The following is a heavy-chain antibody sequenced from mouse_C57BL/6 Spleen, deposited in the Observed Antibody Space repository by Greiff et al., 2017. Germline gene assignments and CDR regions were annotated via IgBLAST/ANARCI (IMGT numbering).Heavy chain of an antibody. CDR1: GYSITSGYD. CDR2: ISYSGST. CDR3: AREGDYYGSSPWFAD. V-gene: IGHV3-1*01. D-gene: IGHD1-1*01. Sequence: EVQLQESGPGMVKPSQSLSLTCTVTGYSITSGYDWHWIRHFPGNKLEWMGYISYSGSTNYNPSLKSRISITHDTSKNHFFLKLNSVTTEDTATYYCAREGDYYGSSPWFADWGQGTLVTVSA. J-gene: IGHJ3*01.